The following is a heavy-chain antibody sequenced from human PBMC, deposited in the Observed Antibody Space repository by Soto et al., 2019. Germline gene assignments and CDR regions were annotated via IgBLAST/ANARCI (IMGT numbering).Heavy chain of an antibody. J-gene: IGHJ4*01. CDR2: INAGNGNT. V-gene: IGHV1-3*01. D-gene: IGHD2-15*01. CDR3: ARTDFCSGSSCYFDY. Sequence: ASVKVSCKASGYTFTSYAMHWVRQAPGQRLEWMGWINAGNGNTKYSQKFQGRVTITRDTSASTAYMELSSLRSEDTAVYYCARTDFCSGSSCYFDYCGHGTRVTVAS. CDR1: GYTFTSYA.